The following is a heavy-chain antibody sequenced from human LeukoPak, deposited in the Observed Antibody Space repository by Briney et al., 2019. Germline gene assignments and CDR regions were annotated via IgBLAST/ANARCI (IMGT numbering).Heavy chain of an antibody. CDR1: GYSFTSYW. Sequence: PGESLKISCKGSGYSFTSYWIGWVRQMPGKGLEWMGIIYPGDSDTRYSPSFQGQVTISADKSISTAYLQWSSLKASDTAMYYCATHLRGYSSGWDYFDYWGQGTLVTVSS. CDR2: IYPGDSDT. D-gene: IGHD6-19*01. V-gene: IGHV5-51*01. CDR3: ATHLRGYSSGWDYFDY. J-gene: IGHJ4*02.